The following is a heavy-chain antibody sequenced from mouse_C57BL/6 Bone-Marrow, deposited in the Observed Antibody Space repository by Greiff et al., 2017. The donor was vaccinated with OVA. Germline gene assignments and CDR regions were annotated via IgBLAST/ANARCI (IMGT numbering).Heavy chain of an antibody. D-gene: IGHD2-4*01. CDR1: GFNIKDDY. CDR2: IDPENGDT. J-gene: IGHJ3*01. Sequence: VQLQQSGAELVRPGASVKLSCTASGFNIKDDYMHWVKQRPEQGLEWIGWIDPENGDTEYASKFQGKATITADTSSNTAYLQLSSLTSEDTAVYYCTACYYDYDKFAYWGQGTLVTVSA. CDR3: TACYYDYDKFAY. V-gene: IGHV14-4*01.